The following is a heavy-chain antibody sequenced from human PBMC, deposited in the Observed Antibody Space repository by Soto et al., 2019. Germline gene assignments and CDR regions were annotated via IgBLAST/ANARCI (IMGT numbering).Heavy chain of an antibody. Sequence: EVQLLESGGGLVQPGGSLRLSCAASGFTFSSYAMSWVRQAPGKGLEWVSAISGSGGSTYYADSVKGRFTISRDNSKNTLNLQMNSQRAEDTAVYYCAKGAGGGYNFLYYFDYWGQGTLVTVSS. D-gene: IGHD5-12*01. J-gene: IGHJ4*02. CDR2: ISGSGGST. V-gene: IGHV3-23*01. CDR3: AKGAGGGYNFLYYFDY. CDR1: GFTFSSYA.